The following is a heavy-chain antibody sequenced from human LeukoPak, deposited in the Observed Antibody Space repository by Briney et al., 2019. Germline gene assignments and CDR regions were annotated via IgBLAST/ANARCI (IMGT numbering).Heavy chain of an antibody. J-gene: IGHJ4*02. V-gene: IGHV1-18*01. CDR1: GYTFTSYG. CDR2: ISAYNGNT. CDR3: ARGLGRDGYNPGDY. Sequence: ASVKVSCKASGYTFTSYGISWVRQAPGQGLEWMGWISAYNGNTNYAQKFQGRVTMTRDMSTSTVYMELSSLRSEDTAVYYCARGLGRDGYNPGDYWGQGTLVTVSS. D-gene: IGHD5-24*01.